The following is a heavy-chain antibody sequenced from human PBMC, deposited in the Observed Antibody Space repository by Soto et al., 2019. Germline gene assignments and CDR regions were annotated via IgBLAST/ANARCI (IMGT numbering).Heavy chain of an antibody. V-gene: IGHV1-18*01. CDR1: GYTFTSYG. CDR3: ARDDGLAVAGTPGKD. D-gene: IGHD6-19*01. Sequence: ASVKVSCKASGYTFTSYGISWVRQAPGQGLEWMGWISAYNGNTNYAQKLQGRVTMTTDTSTSTAYMELRSLRSDDTAVYYCARDDGLAVAGTPGKDWGQGTMVTVSS. CDR2: ISAYNGNT. J-gene: IGHJ3*01.